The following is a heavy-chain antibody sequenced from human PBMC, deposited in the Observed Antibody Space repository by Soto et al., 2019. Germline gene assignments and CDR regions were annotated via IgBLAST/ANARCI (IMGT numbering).Heavy chain of an antibody. D-gene: IGHD4-4*01. CDR2: IYYTGST. Sequence: SETLSLTXTVSGGSISSGDYFWSWIRQPPGKGLEWIGYIYYTGSTYYTPSLRSRVTIEVGTSKDQFSLSLTSVTAAETAIYYCARNPAVTISNYYTMDVWGQGTTVTV. V-gene: IGHV4-30-4*01. CDR3: ARNPAVTISNYYTMDV. CDR1: GGSISSGDYF. J-gene: IGHJ6*02.